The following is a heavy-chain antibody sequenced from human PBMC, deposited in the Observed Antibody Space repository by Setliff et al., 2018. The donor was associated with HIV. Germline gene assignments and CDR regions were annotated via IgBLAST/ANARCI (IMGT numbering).Heavy chain of an antibody. CDR1: GGSISSGYYY. V-gene: IGHV4-30-4*08. J-gene: IGHJ5*02. Sequence: TLSLTCTVSGGSISSGYYYWSWIRQHPGKGLEWIGYIYYSGNPFYNPSLRSRVTISVDTSKNQFSLKLSSVTAADTAVYYCARHSGVASPNWFDPWGQGTLVTVSS. CDR3: ARHSGVASPNWFDP. D-gene: IGHD3-10*01. CDR2: IYYSGNP.